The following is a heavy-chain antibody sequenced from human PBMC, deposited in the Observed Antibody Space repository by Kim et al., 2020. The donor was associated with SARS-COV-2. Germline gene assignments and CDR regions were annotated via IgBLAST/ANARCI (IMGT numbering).Heavy chain of an antibody. V-gene: IGHV3-23*01. CDR3: ATPGGDGYNENYYGMDV. D-gene: IGHD5-12*01. Sequence: GGSLRLSCAASGFTFSSYAMSWVRQAPGKGLEWVSAISGSGGSTYYADSVKGRFTISRDNSKNTLYLQMNSLRAEDTAVYYCATPGGDGYNENYYGMDVWGQGATVTVSS. J-gene: IGHJ6*02. CDR1: GFTFSSYA. CDR2: ISGSGGST.